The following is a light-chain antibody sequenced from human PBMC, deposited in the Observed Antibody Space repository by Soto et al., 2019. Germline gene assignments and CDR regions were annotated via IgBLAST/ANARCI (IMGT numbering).Light chain of an antibody. Sequence: EIVLTQSPATLSSFPGDRVTLSCRASQAVNTRLAWYQHKPGQAPRLLIYLASNRAAGVPARFSGSGSGTDFTRTFSDVEPEDFAVYYCHQRQRWPRTFGQGTTVDIK. V-gene: IGKV3-11*01. CDR2: LAS. CDR3: HQRQRWPRT. CDR1: QAVNTR. J-gene: IGKJ1*01.